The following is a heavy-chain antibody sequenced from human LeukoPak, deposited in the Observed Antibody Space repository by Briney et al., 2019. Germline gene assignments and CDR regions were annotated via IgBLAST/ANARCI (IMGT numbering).Heavy chain of an antibody. J-gene: IGHJ4*02. V-gene: IGHV3-23*01. CDR2: ISGSGGST. D-gene: IGHD6-19*01. Sequence: GGSLRLSCAASGFTFSSYAMSWVRQAPGKGLEWVSAISGSGGSTYYADSVKGRFTISRDNSKNTLYLQMNSLRAEDTAVYYCAKAPYSSGWYGLDYWGQGTLVTVSS. CDR3: AKAPYSSGWYGLDY. CDR1: GFTFSSYA.